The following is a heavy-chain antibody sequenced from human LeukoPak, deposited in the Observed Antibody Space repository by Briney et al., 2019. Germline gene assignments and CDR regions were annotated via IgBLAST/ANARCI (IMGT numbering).Heavy chain of an antibody. V-gene: IGHV3-23*01. J-gene: IGHJ6*02. CDR1: GFTFSNYA. D-gene: IGHD3-16*01. Sequence: GGSLRLSCAPSGFTFSNYAMSWVRQAPGKGLEWVSVISGSGVTTDYADSVMGRSTISRDNSRNALYLQLDSLRAEDTAIYFCAKGLWGAYYYDMDVWGQGTTVTVSS. CDR3: AKGLWGAYYYDMDV. CDR2: ISGSGVTT.